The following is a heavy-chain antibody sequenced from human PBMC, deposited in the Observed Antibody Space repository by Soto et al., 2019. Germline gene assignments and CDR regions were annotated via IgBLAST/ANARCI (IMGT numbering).Heavy chain of an antibody. CDR1: GGSISSSSYY. Sequence: QLQLQESGAGLLKPSETLSLTCTVYGGSISSSSYYWGWIRQPPGKGLEWIGSMYYSGCTYFNPSLKSRVTISVDTSKTQFSLKVSSVTAADTAVYYCASVGYCSSTICYDYFDYWGQGTMVTVSS. V-gene: IGHV4-39*01. CDR2: MYYSGCT. J-gene: IGHJ4*02. D-gene: IGHD2-2*01. CDR3: ASVGYCSSTICYDYFDY.